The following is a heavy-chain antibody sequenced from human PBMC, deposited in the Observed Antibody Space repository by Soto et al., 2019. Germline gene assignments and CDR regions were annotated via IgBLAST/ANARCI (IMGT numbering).Heavy chain of an antibody. CDR3: VTSRDNYNLLDY. D-gene: IGHD1-1*01. CDR1: GFTFSDHY. J-gene: IGHJ4*02. V-gene: IGHV3-11*06. CDR2: SSNSGSFT. Sequence: GGSLRLSCAASGFTFSDHYMSWIRQAPGKGLEWIGYSSNSGSFTRYADSVKGRFSISRDNAKNSLFLQINSLRGDDTAIYYCVTSRDNYNLLDYWGQGTRVTVSS.